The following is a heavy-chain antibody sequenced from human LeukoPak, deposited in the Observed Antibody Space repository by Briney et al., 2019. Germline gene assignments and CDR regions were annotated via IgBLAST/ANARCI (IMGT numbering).Heavy chain of an antibody. CDR3: AKDLRQHIVVVTAILGPEY. J-gene: IGHJ4*02. V-gene: IGHV3-30*18. CDR1: GFTFSSYG. D-gene: IGHD2-21*02. Sequence: GGSLRLSCAASGFTFSSYGMHWVRQAPGKGLEWVAVISYDGSNKYYADSVKGRFTISRDNSKNTLYLQMNSLRAEDTAVYYCAKDLRQHIVVVTAILGPEYWGQGTLVTVSS. CDR2: ISYDGSNK.